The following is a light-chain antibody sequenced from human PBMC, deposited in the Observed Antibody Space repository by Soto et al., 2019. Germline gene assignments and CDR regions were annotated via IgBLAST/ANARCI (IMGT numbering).Light chain of an antibody. CDR3: QQYGSSTYT. J-gene: IGKJ2*01. V-gene: IGKV3-20*01. Sequence: EIVMTQSPGTLSLSPGETATLSCRASQTLSSRHLAWYQQTPGQAPRLLIYGSSRRATDIPDRFSGSGSGTDFTLTISRLEPEDFAVYYCQQYGSSTYTFGQGTKVDIK. CDR1: QTLSSRH. CDR2: GSS.